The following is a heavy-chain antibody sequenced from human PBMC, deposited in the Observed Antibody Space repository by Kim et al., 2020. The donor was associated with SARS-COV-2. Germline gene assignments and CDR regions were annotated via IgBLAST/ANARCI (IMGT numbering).Heavy chain of an antibody. V-gene: IGHV4-31*03. CDR2: IYYSGST. D-gene: IGHD2-15*01. CDR3: ASCSGGSCYSGLFDY. J-gene: IGHJ4*02. Sequence: SETLSLTCTVSGGSISSGGYYWSWIRQHPGKGLEWIGYIYYSGSTYYNPSLKSRVTISVDTSKNQFSLKLSSVTAADTDVYYCASCSGGSCYSGLFDYWGQRTLVTVSS. CDR1: GGSISSGGYY.